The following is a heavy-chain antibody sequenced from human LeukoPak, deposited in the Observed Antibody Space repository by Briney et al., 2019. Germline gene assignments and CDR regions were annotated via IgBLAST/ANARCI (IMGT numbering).Heavy chain of an antibody. D-gene: IGHD1-7*01. V-gene: IGHV1-2*04. CDR2: INPNSGGT. J-gene: IGHJ3*02. Sequence: GASVKVSCKASGYTFTGYYMHWVRQAPGQGLEWMGWINPNSGGTNYAQKFQGWVTMTRDTSISTAYMELSRLRSDDTAVYYCARDGAGTTFESPYLNAFDIWGQGTMVTVSS. CDR1: GYTFTGYY. CDR3: ARDGAGTTFESPYLNAFDI.